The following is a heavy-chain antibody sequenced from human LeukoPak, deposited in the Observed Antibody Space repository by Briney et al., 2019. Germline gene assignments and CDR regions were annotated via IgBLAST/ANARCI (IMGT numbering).Heavy chain of an antibody. D-gene: IGHD1-1*01. J-gene: IGHJ6*03. Sequence: ASVKVSCKPFGYAFTSHGFTWVRQAPGQGLEWMGWISTYDGKTDYAQTFQGRVTMTIDASTSTAYMEVRSLRSDDTAVYYCARVSGTWGYFYMDDGAKGSTVTVSS. CDR1: GYAFTSHG. V-gene: IGHV1-18*01. CDR2: ISTYDGKT. CDR3: ARVSGTWGYFYMDD.